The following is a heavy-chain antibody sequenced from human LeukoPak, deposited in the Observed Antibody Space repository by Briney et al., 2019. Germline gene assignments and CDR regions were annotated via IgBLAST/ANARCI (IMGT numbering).Heavy chain of an antibody. V-gene: IGHV3-66*01. CDR2: IYSGGST. CDR3: ARGALLASYDEDAFDI. Sequence: GGSLRLSCAASGFTVSSNYMSWVRQAPGKGLEWVSVIYSGGSTYYADSVKGRFTISRDNSKNTLYLQMNSLRAEDTAVYYCARGALLASYDEDAFDIWGQGTMVTVSS. J-gene: IGHJ3*02. D-gene: IGHD3-22*01. CDR1: GFTVSSNY.